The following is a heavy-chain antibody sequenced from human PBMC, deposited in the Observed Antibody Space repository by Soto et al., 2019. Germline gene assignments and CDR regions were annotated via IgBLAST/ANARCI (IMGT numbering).Heavy chain of an antibody. J-gene: IGHJ5*02. D-gene: IGHD1-26*01. CDR2: ISYDGSNK. V-gene: IGHV3-30-3*01. Sequence: QVQLVESGGGVVQPGRSLRLSCAGSGFTFSSYAMHWVRQAPGKGLEWVAVISYDGSNKYYADSVKGRFTISRDNSKNTLYLQMNSLRAEDTAVYYCARDGSRFTWFDPWCQGPLVTVSS. CDR1: GFTFSSYA. CDR3: ARDGSRFTWFDP.